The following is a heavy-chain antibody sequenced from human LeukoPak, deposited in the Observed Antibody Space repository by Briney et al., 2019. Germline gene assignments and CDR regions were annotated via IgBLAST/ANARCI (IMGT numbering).Heavy chain of an antibody. D-gene: IGHD1-14*01. V-gene: IGHV3-30*02. CDR3: AKDTPVCYFDY. Sequence: PGGSLRLSCGASVFTLCSYGMHWLRQAPGKGLEWVAFMRNDGSIIYNADSMKGLFTISRDNSKKTLYLKMNRLGADDAAVYYCAKDTPVCYFDYWGQGTLVTVSS. CDR2: MRNDGSII. CDR1: VFTLCSYG. J-gene: IGHJ4*02.